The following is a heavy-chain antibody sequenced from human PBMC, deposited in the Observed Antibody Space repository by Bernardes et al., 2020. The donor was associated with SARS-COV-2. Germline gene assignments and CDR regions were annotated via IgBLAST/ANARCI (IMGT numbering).Heavy chain of an antibody. CDR1: GFTFSDYY. V-gene: IGHV3-11*06. CDR3: ARDGPTDYVPHHF. D-gene: IGHD4-17*01. J-gene: IGHJ4*02. CDR2: ISSSRGYT. Sequence: GGSLRLSCVASGFTFSDYYMTWIRQAPGKGLEWVSYISSSRGYTNYADSVKGRFTISRDNAKNSLYLEMNSLRTEDTAVYYCARDGPTDYVPHHFWGQGTLVTVSS.